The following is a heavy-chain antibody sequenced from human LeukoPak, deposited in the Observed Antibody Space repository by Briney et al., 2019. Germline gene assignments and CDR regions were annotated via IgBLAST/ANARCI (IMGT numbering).Heavy chain of an antibody. CDR1: GFTFSSYD. CDR3: TKGTIWLPFDY. CDR2: ISGSGGST. Sequence: GGSLRLSCAASGFTFSSYDMHWVRQAPGKGLEWVSAISGSGGSTYYADSVKGRFTISRDNSKNTLYLQMNSLRAEDTAVYYCTKGTIWLPFDYWGQGTLVTVSS. J-gene: IGHJ4*02. D-gene: IGHD5-18*01. V-gene: IGHV3-23*01.